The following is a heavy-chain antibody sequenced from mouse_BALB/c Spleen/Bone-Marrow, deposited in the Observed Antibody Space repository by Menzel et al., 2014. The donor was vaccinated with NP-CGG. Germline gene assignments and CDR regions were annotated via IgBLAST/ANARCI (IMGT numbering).Heavy chain of an antibody. CDR3: ARAYYGNYPYVMDY. J-gene: IGHJ4*01. D-gene: IGHD2-10*01. Sequence: VHVKQSGAELVKPGASVKLSCTASGFNIKDTYLHWVHQRPAPGLEWIVRIDPSPGFAKYDPKFQGKATITADTSSNTAYLHLSSLTSEDTAVYYCARAYYGNYPYVMDYWGQGTSVTVSS. CDR2: IDPSPGFA. V-gene: IGHV14-3*02. CDR1: GFNIKDTY.